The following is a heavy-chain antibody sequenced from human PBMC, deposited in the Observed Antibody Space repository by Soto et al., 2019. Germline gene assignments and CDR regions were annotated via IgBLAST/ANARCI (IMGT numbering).Heavy chain of an antibody. CDR3: ARVSGSYYYGMDV. D-gene: IGHD1-26*01. CDR2: IYHSGST. V-gene: IGHV4-4*02. J-gene: IGHJ6*02. Sequence: PSETLSLTCAVYGGSFSSSNWWSWVRQPPGKGLEWIGEIYHSGSTNYNPSLKSRVTISVDKSKNHLSLKLSSVTAADTAVYYCARVSGSYYYGMDVWGQGTTVTVS. CDR1: GGSFSSSNW.